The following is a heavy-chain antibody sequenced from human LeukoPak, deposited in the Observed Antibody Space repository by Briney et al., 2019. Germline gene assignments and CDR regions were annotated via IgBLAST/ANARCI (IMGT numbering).Heavy chain of an antibody. D-gene: IGHD2-2*01. V-gene: IGHV3-30-3*01. CDR2: ISYDGGNK. CDR1: TFTFSRYA. J-gene: IGHJ4*02. CDR3: AKDLARYCSSTSCYGSFDY. Sequence: GKSLRLSCAASTFTFSRYAMHWVRQAPGKGLEWVAVISYDGGNKYYADSVKGRFTISRDNSKNALYLQMNSLRAEDTAVYYCAKDLARYCSSTSCYGSFDYWGQGTLVTVSS.